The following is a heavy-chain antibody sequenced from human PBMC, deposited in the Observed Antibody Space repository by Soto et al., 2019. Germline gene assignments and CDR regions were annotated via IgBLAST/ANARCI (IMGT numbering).Heavy chain of an antibody. J-gene: IGHJ6*02. CDR1: GFTFSSYS. CDR2: ISSSSSYI. CDR3: ERGDEIQLCLEDYFYGMVV. V-gene: IGHV3-21*01. D-gene: IGHD5-18*01. Sequence: GGSLRLSCAASGFTFSSYSMNWVRQAPGKGPEWVSSISSSSSYIYYADSVKGRFTISRDNANNSLYLQMNSLRAEDTAVYYCERGDEIQLCLEDYFYGMVVWGQGTTVTVSS.